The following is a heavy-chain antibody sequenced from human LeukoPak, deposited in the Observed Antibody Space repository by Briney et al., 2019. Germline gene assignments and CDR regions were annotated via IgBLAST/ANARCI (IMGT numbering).Heavy chain of an antibody. CDR3: ARRGRDSSGYTHGYDY. Sequence: ASVKVSCKASGGTFSSYAISWVRQAPGQGLEWMGGIIPIFGTANYAQKFQGRVTITTDESTSTAYMELSSLRSEDTAVYYCARRGRDSSGYTHGYDYWGQGTLVTVSS. V-gene: IGHV1-69*05. J-gene: IGHJ4*02. D-gene: IGHD3-22*01. CDR2: IIPIFGTA. CDR1: GGTFSSYA.